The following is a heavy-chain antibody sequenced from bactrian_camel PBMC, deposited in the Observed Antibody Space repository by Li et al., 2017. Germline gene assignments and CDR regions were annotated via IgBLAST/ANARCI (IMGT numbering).Heavy chain of an antibody. D-gene: IGHD5*01. CDR2: IDSDGST. V-gene: IGHV3S1*01. CDR1: GLNKRRYC. J-gene: IGHJ4*01. CDR3: AADKTAGCYGPAHEFQY. Sequence: VQLVESGGGSVQAGGSLRLSCKASGLNKRRYCMARFRQAPAQDGVAAIDSDGSTMYADSVKGRFTISQDTAKNTLYLQMDNLKPEDTAMYYCAADKTAGCYGPAHEFQYWGQGTQVTVSS.